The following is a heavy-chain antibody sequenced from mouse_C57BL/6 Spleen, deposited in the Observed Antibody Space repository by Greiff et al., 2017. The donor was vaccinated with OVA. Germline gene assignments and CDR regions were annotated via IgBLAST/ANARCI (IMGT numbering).Heavy chain of an antibody. CDR2: IDPETGGT. CDR3: TRGYSNYVNY. CDR1: GYTFTDYE. J-gene: IGHJ2*01. D-gene: IGHD2-5*01. Sequence: VQLQQSGAELVRPGASVTLSCKASGYTFTDYEMHWVKQTPVHGLEWIGAIDPETGGTAYNQKFKGKAILTADKSSSTAYMELRSLTSEDSAVYYCTRGYSNYVNYWGQGTTLTVSS. V-gene: IGHV1-15*01.